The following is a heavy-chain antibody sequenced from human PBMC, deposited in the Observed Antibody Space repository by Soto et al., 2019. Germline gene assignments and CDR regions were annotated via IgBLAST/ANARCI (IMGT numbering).Heavy chain of an antibody. CDR3: ATEASISRDPNPLLC. J-gene: IGHJ4*02. Sequence: GASVKVSCKASGYTFTSYGISWVRQAPGQGLEWMGWINPYNGGTNSAPKFHDRVTLTRDTSIGTAYIELSSLRTDDTAIYFCATEASISRDPNPLLCWSQGTLVAVAS. CDR1: GYTFTSYG. D-gene: IGHD3-3*01. CDR2: INPYNGGT. V-gene: IGHV1-2*02.